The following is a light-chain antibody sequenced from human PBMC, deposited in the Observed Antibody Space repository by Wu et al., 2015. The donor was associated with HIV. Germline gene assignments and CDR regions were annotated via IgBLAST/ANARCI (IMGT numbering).Light chain of an antibody. CDR2: GAS. CDR1: QSIASNY. CDR3: QQYTNSPPNYT. Sequence: EIVLTQSPGTLSLSPGERATLSCRASQSIASNYLAWYQQKRGQAPRLLIYGASSRANGIPDRFSGSGSGTDFTLTISRLEPEDFAVYYCQQYTNSPPNYTFGQGPSWRSN. J-gene: IGKJ2*01. V-gene: IGKV3-20*01.